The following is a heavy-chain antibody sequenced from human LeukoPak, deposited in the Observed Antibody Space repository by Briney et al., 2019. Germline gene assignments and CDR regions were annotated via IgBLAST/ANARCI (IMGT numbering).Heavy chain of an antibody. Sequence: GSSVKVSCKASGGTFSSYAISWVRQAPGQGLEWMGGIIPIFSTANYAQKFQGRVTITADESTSTAYMELSSLRAEDTAVYYCARHSLIGTTPFDYWGQGTLVTVPS. CDR1: GGTFSSYA. V-gene: IGHV1-69*01. D-gene: IGHD1-20*01. CDR2: IIPIFSTA. J-gene: IGHJ4*02. CDR3: ARHSLIGTTPFDY.